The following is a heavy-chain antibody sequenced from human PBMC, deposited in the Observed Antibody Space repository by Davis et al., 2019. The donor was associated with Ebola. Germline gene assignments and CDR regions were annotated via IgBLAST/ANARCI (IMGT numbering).Heavy chain of an antibody. V-gene: IGHV4-59*11. CDR1: GGSISSHY. J-gene: IGHJ4*02. Sequence: PGGSLRLSCTVSGGSISSHYWSWIRQPPGKGLEWIGYIYYSGSTNYSPSLKSRVTISVDTSKNQFSLKLRSVTAADTAVYYCAERGGSLWGQGTLVTVSS. CDR2: IYYSGST. D-gene: IGHD3-16*01. CDR3: AERGGSL.